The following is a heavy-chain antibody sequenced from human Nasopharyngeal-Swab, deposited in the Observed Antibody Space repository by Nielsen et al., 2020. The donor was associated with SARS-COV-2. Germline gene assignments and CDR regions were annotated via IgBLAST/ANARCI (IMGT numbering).Heavy chain of an antibody. CDR3: ARVLYNYYYYYYMDV. Sequence: RQAPGKGLEWIGSIYHSGSTYYNPSLKSRVTISVDTSKNQFSLKLSSVTAAGTAVYYCARVLYNYYYYYYMDVWGKGTTVTVSS. CDR2: IYHSGST. D-gene: IGHD2-8*01. J-gene: IGHJ6*03. V-gene: IGHV4-38-2*02.